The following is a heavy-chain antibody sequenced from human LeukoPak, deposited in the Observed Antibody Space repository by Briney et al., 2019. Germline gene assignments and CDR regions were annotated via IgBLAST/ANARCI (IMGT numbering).Heavy chain of an antibody. CDR2: VSGSGRTT. V-gene: IGHV3-23*01. J-gene: IGHJ3*02. Sequence: GGSLRLSCAASGFTFSNYGVSWVRQAPGKGLEWVSGVSGSGRTTYFADSVKGRFTISRDNSKNTVYLQMDSLRAEDTAVYYCAKSQRLWLGGNDAFHIWGQGTMVTVSS. CDR3: AKSQRLWLGGNDAFHI. CDR1: GFTFSNYG. D-gene: IGHD3-10*01.